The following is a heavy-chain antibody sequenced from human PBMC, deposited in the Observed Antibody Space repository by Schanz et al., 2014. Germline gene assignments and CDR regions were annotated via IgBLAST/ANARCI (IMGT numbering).Heavy chain of an antibody. CDR1: GFTFSNYT. J-gene: IGHJ5*02. CDR2: ITSTSRYI. V-gene: IGHV3-21*01. D-gene: IGHD2-21*01. CDR3: ARAVGGNSALEWFDP. Sequence: VQLVESGGGVVQPGRSLRLSCAASGFTFSNYTMYWVRQAPGKGLEWVSSITSTSRYIYYADSLKGRFTISRDNAKNSVYLQMNSLRAEDTAEYYCARAVGGNSALEWFDPWGQGTLVTVSS.